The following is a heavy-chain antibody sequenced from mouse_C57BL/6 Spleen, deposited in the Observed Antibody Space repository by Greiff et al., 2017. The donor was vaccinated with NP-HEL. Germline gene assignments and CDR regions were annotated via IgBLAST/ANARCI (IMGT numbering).Heavy chain of an antibody. CDR3: ARESNYYGSSPYYFDY. J-gene: IGHJ2*01. CDR2: INYDGSST. CDR1: GFTFSDYY. V-gene: IGHV5-16*01. Sequence: EVQVVESEGGLVQPGSSMKLSCTASGFTFSDYYMAWVRQVPEKGLEWVANINYDGSSTYYLDSLKSRFIISRDNAKNILYLQMSSLKSEDTATYYCARESNYYGSSPYYFDYWGQGTTLTVSS. D-gene: IGHD1-1*01.